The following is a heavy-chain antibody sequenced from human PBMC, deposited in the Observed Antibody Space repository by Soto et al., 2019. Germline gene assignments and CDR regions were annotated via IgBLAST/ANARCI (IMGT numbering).Heavy chain of an antibody. V-gene: IGHV3-23*01. CDR2: ISGSGGST. Sequence: GGSLSLSCAASGFTFSSYAMSWVRQAPGKGLEWVSAISGSGGSTYYADSVKGRFTISRDNSKNTLYLQMNSLRAEDTAVYYCAKALNSIAVAGWDDAFDIWGQGTMVTVSS. J-gene: IGHJ3*02. D-gene: IGHD6-19*01. CDR1: GFTFSSYA. CDR3: AKALNSIAVAGWDDAFDI.